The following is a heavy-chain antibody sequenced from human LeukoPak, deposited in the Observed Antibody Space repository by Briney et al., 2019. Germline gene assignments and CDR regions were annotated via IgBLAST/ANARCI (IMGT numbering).Heavy chain of an antibody. Sequence: GGSLRLSCAASGFSFSSYAMSWVRQAPGKGLGWVSILSGSGGSAYYADSVKGQFAISRDNSKNTLYLQMDSLRAEDTAVYYCATAHCSTTNCYKLDYWRQGTLVTVSS. D-gene: IGHD2-2*02. CDR1: GFSFSSYA. CDR2: LSGSGGSA. CDR3: ATAHCSTTNCYKLDY. J-gene: IGHJ4*02. V-gene: IGHV3-23*01.